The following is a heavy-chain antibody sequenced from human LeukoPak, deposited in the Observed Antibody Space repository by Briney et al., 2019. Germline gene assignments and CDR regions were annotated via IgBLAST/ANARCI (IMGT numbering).Heavy chain of an antibody. CDR1: GASFSGYY. V-gene: IGHV4-34*01. CDR3: ARGRGAVAGYFDH. J-gene: IGHJ4*02. CDR2: INQSGST. D-gene: IGHD6-19*01. Sequence: SETLSLTCAVYGASFSGYYWNWIHQSPGKGLEWIGEINQSGSTDYNPSLKSRVTISVDTSKKQFSLRLSSVSGADTAVYYCARGRGAVAGYFDHWGQGTLVTVSS.